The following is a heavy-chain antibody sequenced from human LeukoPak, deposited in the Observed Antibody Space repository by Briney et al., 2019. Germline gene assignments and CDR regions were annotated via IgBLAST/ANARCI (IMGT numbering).Heavy chain of an antibody. CDR2: ISYSGRA. D-gene: IGHD6-13*01. CDR3: ARWDRSIAAAGARGVDNFDC. J-gene: IGHJ4*02. V-gene: IGHV4-39*01. Sequence: SETLSLTCTVSGGSISSSSYYWGWIRQPPGKGLEWIGSISYSGRAYYNPSLKSRVTISADTSKNQFSLKLSSVTAADTAVYYCARWDRSIAAAGARGVDNFDCWGQGTLVTVSS. CDR1: GGSISSSSYY.